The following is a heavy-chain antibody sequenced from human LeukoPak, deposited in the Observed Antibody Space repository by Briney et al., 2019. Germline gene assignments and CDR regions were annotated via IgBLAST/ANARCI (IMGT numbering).Heavy chain of an antibody. V-gene: IGHV3-7*01. CDR2: IKQDGSEK. D-gene: IGHD6-13*01. CDR1: GFTFSSYW. J-gene: IGHJ4*02. CDR3: ARCDSRGSWYVDSYFDY. Sequence: PGGSLRLPCAASGFTFSSYWMSWVRQAPGKGLEWVANIKQDGSEKYYVDSVKGRFTISRDNAKNSLYLQMNSLRAEDTAVYYCARCDSRGSWYVDSYFDYWGQGTLVTVSS.